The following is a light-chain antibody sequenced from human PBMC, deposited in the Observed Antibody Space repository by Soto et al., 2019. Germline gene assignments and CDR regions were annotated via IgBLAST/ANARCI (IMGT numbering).Light chain of an antibody. CDR3: QSQDSSLSGSV. CDR2: KVS. V-gene: IGLV2-14*01. J-gene: IGLJ2*01. Sequence: QSALTQPASVSGSPGQSIAISCTGTSSDVGGYEFVSWYQQHPGKAPKLLISKVSNRPSGVSDRFSGSKSGNTASLAITGLQAEDEADYYCQSQDSSLSGSVFGGGTKLTVL. CDR1: SSDVGGYEF.